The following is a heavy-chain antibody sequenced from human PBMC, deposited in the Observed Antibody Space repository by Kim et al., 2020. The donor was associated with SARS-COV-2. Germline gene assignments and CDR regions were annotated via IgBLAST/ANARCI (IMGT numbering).Heavy chain of an antibody. V-gene: IGHV1-2*02. D-gene: IGHD3-3*01. CDR2: INPNSGGT. CDR1: GYTFTGYY. J-gene: IGHJ4*02. Sequence: ASVKVSCKASGYTFTGYYMHWVRQAPGQGLEWMGWINPNSGGTNYAQKFQGRVTMTRDTSISTAYMELSRLRSDDTAVYYCARDLGVTIFGVTYGLPDYWGQGTLVTVSS. CDR3: ARDLGVTIFGVTYGLPDY.